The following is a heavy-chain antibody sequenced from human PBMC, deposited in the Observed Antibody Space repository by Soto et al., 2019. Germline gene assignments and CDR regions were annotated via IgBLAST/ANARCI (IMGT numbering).Heavy chain of an antibody. D-gene: IGHD5-18*01. CDR2: IYYSGST. CDR1: GGSISSSSYY. J-gene: IGHJ6*02. Sequence: QLQLQESGPGLVKPSETLSLTCTVSGGSISSSSYYWGWIRQPPGKGLEWIGSIYYSGSTYYNPSLKSRVTISVDTSKNQFSLKLSSVTAADTAVYYCASGYSYGILGTYYYGMDVWGQGTTVTVSS. V-gene: IGHV4-39*01. CDR3: ASGYSYGILGTYYYGMDV.